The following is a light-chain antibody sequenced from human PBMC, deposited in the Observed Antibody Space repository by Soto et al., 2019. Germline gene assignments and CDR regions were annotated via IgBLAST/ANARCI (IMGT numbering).Light chain of an antibody. CDR3: QQFGGSVT. CDR2: DAS. V-gene: IGKV3-20*01. J-gene: IGKJ3*01. CDR1: QSVSSNY. Sequence: EIVLTQSPGTLSLSPGERATLFCRASQSVSSNYLAWFQQKPGQAPRLLIYDASGRATGIPDRFSGSGSGTDVTLTISRLEPEDFAVYYCQQFGGSVTFGPGTKVDIK.